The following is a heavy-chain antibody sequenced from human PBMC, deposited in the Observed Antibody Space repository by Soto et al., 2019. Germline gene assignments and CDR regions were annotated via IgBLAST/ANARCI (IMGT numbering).Heavy chain of an antibody. D-gene: IGHD3-22*01. V-gene: IGHV1-2*02. CDR1: GYTFTGYY. J-gene: IGHJ4*02. Sequence: ASVKVSCKASGYTFTGYYMHWVRQAPGQGLEWMGWINPNSGGTNYAQKFQGRVTMTRDTSISTAYMGLSRLRSDDTAVYYCARASTVDSSGYYYVPYYFDYWGQGTLVTVSS. CDR3: ARASTVDSSGYYYVPYYFDY. CDR2: INPNSGGT.